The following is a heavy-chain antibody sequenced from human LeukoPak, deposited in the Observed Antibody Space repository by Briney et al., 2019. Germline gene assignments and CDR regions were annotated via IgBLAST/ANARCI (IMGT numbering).Heavy chain of an antibody. J-gene: IGHJ3*02. CDR2: IYPGDSDT. V-gene: IGHV5-51*01. Sequence: GESLKISCKGSGYSFTSYWIGWVRQMPGKGLEWMGIIYPGDSDTRYSPSFQGQVTISADKSISTAYLQWSSLKASDTAMYYCAGTYYYDSSGMGAFDIWGQGTMVTVSS. CDR1: GYSFTSYW. CDR3: AGTYYYDSSGMGAFDI. D-gene: IGHD3-22*01.